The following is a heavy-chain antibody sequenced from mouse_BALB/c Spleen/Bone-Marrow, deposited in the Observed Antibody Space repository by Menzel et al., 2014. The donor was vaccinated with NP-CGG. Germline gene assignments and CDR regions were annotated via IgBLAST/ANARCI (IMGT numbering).Heavy chain of an antibody. CDR2: INPYNDGT. V-gene: IGHV1-14*01. J-gene: IGHJ3*01. CDR1: GYTFTSYV. Sequence: VQLQQSGPELVKPGASVKISCKASGYTFTSYVMHWVKQTPGQGLEWIGYINPYNDGTKYNEKFKGKATLTSDKSSSTAYIELSSLTSEDSAVYCCTLYLFAYWGQGTLVTVSA. D-gene: IGHD1-3*01. CDR3: TLYLFAY.